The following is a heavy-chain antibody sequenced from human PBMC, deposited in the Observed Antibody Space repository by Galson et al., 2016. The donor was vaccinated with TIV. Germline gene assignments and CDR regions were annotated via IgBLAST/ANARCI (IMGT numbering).Heavy chain of an antibody. CDR1: GFTFSSFA. Sequence: SLRLSCAASGFTFSSFAVSWVRQAPGKGLEWVSGISAGGGRTNYADSVKGRFTISRDNPKNTPYLQMRSLRAEDTAVYFCAKMDSSGFDYVRRFDFWGQGTLATVSS. D-gene: IGHD3-22*01. J-gene: IGHJ4*02. CDR3: AKMDSSGFDYVRRFDF. CDR2: ISAGGGRT. V-gene: IGHV3-23*01.